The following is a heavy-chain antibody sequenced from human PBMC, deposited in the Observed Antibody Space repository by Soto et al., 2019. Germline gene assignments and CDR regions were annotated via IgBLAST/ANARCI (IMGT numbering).Heavy chain of an antibody. CDR3: AREYFAWSQGYYGMNV. V-gene: IGHV5-10-1*01. D-gene: IGHD3-9*01. CDR1: VYRVTSYW. Sequence: SCKCSVYRVTSYWISWVRQMPGKGLEWMGRIDPSDSYTNYSPSFQGHVTTSADKSISTAYLQWSSLRAEDTAVYYCAREYFAWSQGYYGMNVWGQGTTVTVS. J-gene: IGHJ6*02. CDR2: IDPSDSYT.